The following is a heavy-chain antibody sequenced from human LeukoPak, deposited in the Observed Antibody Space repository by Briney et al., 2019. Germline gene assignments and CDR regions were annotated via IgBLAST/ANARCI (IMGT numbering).Heavy chain of an antibody. V-gene: IGHV3-30*04. CDR2: ISYDGSNK. D-gene: IGHD2-21*01. CDR1: GFTFSSYA. J-gene: IGHJ6*03. Sequence: PGGSLRLSCAASGFTFSSYAMHWVRQAPGKGLVWVAVISYDGSNKYYADSVKGRFTISRDNSKNTLYLQMNSLRAEDTAVYYCARDPEGGDYYYYMDVWGKGTTVTVSS. CDR3: ARDPEGGDYYYYMDV.